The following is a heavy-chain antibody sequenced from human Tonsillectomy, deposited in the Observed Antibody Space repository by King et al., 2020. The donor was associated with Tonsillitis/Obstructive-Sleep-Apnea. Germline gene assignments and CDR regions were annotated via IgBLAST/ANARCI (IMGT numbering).Heavy chain of an antibody. CDR3: ARGGRYCSSTSCSDFDY. CDR1: GGSFSGYY. CDR2: INHSGST. V-gene: IGHV4-34*01. D-gene: IGHD2-2*01. J-gene: IGHJ4*02. Sequence: VQLQQWGAGLLKPSETLSLTCAVYGGSFSGYYWSWIRQPPGKGLEWIGEINHSGSTNYNPSLKSRVTISVDTSKNQFSLKLSSVTAADTAVYYRARGGRYCSSTSCSDFDYWGQGTLVTVSS.